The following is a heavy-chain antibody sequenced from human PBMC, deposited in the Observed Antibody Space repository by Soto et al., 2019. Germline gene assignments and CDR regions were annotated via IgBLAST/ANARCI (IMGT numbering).Heavy chain of an antibody. CDR1: SGSFSGYS. J-gene: IGHJ4*02. CDR2: INHSGTT. Sequence: SETLSLTCAAYSGSFSGYSWSWVRQPPGKGLEWIGEINHSGTTYYNTSLESRVTISVDTSKDQFSLKLSSLTAADTAVYYCAGRGYDILTGYYNDYWGQGTLVTVSS. V-gene: IGHV4-34*01. D-gene: IGHD3-9*01. CDR3: AGRGYDILTGYYNDY.